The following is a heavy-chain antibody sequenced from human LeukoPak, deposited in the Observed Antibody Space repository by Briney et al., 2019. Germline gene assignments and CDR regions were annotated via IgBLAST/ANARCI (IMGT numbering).Heavy chain of an antibody. CDR2: IDPSDSYT. Sequence: GESLKISCKGSGYSFTSYWISWVRQMPEKGLEWMGRIDPSDSYTNYSPSFQGHVTISADKSISTAYLQWSSLKASDTAMYYCARLGIAVADTAPWGQGTLVTVSS. D-gene: IGHD6-19*01. CDR1: GYSFTSYW. J-gene: IGHJ5*02. CDR3: ARLGIAVADTAP. V-gene: IGHV5-10-1*01.